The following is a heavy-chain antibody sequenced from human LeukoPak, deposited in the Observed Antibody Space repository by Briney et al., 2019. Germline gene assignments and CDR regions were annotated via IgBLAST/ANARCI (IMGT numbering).Heavy chain of an antibody. D-gene: IGHD3-22*01. Sequence: PGGSLRLSCTASGFKYDDYTMSWVRQAPGKGLEWVGFIISKADGGTTEYAASVKGRFTISRDNSKNTLYLQMNSLRGEDTAVYSCARDADGSGSPDHWGQGTLVTVSS. J-gene: IGHJ4*02. CDR1: GFKYDDYT. V-gene: IGHV3-49*04. CDR3: ARDADGSGSPDH. CDR2: IISKADGGTT.